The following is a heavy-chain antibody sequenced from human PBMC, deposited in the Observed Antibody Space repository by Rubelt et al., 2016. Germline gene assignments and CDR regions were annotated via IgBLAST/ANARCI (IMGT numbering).Heavy chain of an antibody. CDR1: GLTVSSNY. J-gene: IGHJ4*02. CDR3: ARDLVGYKYDFWSGYFIEGLFDY. CDR2: ISGSGGYT. Sequence: QIGGSLRLSCAASGLTVSSNYMSWVRQAPGKGLEWVSVISGSGGYTYYADSVKGRFTISRDNSKNTLYLQMNSLRAEDTALYYCARDLVGYKYDFWSGYFIEGLFDYWGQGTLVTVSS. D-gene: IGHD3-3*01. V-gene: IGHV3-53*01.